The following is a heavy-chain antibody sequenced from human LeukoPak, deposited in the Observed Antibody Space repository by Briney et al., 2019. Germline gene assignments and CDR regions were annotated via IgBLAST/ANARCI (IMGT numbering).Heavy chain of an antibody. Sequence: GESLKISCNGSGYXFISYWICWVRQMPGKGLEWVGIIYPGDSDSRYSPSFQGQVTFSADKSTSTAYLQWRGLKASDTAMYYCARHEDETSGYSDYWGQGTLVTVSS. CDR2: IYPGDSDS. V-gene: IGHV5-51*01. D-gene: IGHD3-22*01. J-gene: IGHJ4*02. CDR1: GYXFISYW. CDR3: ARHEDETSGYSDY.